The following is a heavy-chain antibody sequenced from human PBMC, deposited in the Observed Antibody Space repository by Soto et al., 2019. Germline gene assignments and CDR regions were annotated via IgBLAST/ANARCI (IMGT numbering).Heavy chain of an antibody. CDR1: GYTFTSYD. Sequence: QVQLVQSGAEVKKPGASVKVSCKASGYTFTSYDINWVRQATGQGLEWMGWMNPNSGNTGYAQKYRGRVTMTRSTSRSTAYTELSSLRSEDTAVYYGARAPWGRSSSSRWGQGTLVTGSS. CDR2: MNPNSGNT. CDR3: ARAPWGRSSSSR. D-gene: IGHD6-6*01. V-gene: IGHV1-8*01. J-gene: IGHJ4*02.